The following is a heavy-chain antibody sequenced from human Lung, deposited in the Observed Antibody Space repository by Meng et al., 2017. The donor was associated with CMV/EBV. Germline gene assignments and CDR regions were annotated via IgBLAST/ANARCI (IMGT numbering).Heavy chain of an antibody. CDR1: GFXFSTYS. V-gene: IGHV3-48*04. D-gene: IGHD3-16*02. CDR2: ISFSRTNI. J-gene: IGHJ4*02. CDR3: ARDRVSYTTSSDPFDF. Sequence: GGSXRLXCAASGFXFSTYSMTWVRQAPGKGLEWVSYISFSRTNIEYADSVKGRFTISRDNAKNALYLHMNSRRVEDTAVYYFARDRVSYTTSSDPFDFGGQGTXVTVSS.